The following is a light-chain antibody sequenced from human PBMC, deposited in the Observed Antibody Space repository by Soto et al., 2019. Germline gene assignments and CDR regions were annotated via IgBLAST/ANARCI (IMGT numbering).Light chain of an antibody. J-gene: IGLJ3*02. CDR2: DVS. Sequence: QSALTQPASVSGSPGQSITISCTGTSSDVGGYNYVSWYQQHPGKAPKLMIYDVSNRPSGVSNRFSGSKSGNTASLTISGLHAEDEADYYCSSYTSSSAWLFGGGTKVTVL. CDR3: SSYTSSSAWL. CDR1: SSDVGGYNY. V-gene: IGLV2-14*01.